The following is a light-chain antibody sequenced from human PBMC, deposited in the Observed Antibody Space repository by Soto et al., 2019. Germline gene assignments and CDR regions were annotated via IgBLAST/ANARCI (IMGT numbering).Light chain of an antibody. CDR1: QGISSY. CDR2: AAS. CDR3: QQLNNYPRS. Sequence: IQLTQSPSSLSATVGDRVTITCRARQGISSYLAWYQQKPGIAPKLLIYAASTLQSGVPSRFSGSGSGTDFTLTISSLQPEDFATYYCQQLNNYPRSFGQGTKLEIK. V-gene: IGKV1-9*01. J-gene: IGKJ2*01.